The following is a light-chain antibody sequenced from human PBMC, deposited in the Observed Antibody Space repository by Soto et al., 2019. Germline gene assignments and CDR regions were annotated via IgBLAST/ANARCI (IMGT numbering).Light chain of an antibody. J-gene: IGLJ1*01. V-gene: IGLV2-14*01. CDR2: AVS. CDR3: CSYTVSGTYV. Sequence: QSVLTQPASVSGSPGQSITISCTGTSSDVGGYNYVSWYQQHPGKAPKLMIYAVSNRPSGVSNRFSGSKCGNTATLTISGLQAEDEADYYCCSYTVSGTYVFGTGTNVTVL. CDR1: SSDVGGYNY.